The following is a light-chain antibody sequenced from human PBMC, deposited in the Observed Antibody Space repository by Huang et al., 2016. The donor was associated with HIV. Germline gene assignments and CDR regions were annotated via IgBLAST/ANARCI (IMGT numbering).Light chain of an antibody. J-gene: IGKJ2*01. CDR1: QGLLYREKIY. CDR3: MQGKQLPYT. CDR2: ELS. Sequence: DIVMTQTPLSLSVTPGQLASISCKSSQGLLYREKIYLYWYLQKPGQSPQLLIYELSNRFSGVPDRFSGSGSPTDFTLKISRVETEDVGVYDCMQGKQLPYTFGQGTRLEIK. V-gene: IGKV2-29*02.